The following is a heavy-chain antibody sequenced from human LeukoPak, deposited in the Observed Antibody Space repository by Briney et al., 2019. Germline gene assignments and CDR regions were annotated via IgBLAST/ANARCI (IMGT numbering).Heavy chain of an antibody. CDR3: ATSSYYGSGSDN. J-gene: IGHJ4*02. V-gene: IGHV3-23*01. D-gene: IGHD3-10*01. Sequence: GGSLRLSCAASGFTFSSYAMSWVRQAPGKGLEWVSAISGSGGSTYYADSVKGRFTISRDNAKNSLYLQMNSLRAEDTAVYYCATSSYYGSGSDNWGQGTLVTVSS. CDR2: ISGSGGST. CDR1: GFTFSSYA.